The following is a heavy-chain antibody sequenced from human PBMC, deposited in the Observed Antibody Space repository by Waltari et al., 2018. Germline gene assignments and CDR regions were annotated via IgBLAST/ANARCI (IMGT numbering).Heavy chain of an antibody. J-gene: IGHJ4*02. D-gene: IGHD3-10*01. V-gene: IGHV3-74*01. Sequence: EVQLVESGGGLVKPGGSLRLSCAASEFTFRDYWMHWVRQAPGKGLVWVSRINGDGSSITYADSVKGRFTISRDNADNTLYLQMTSLRDEDTAIYYCASNGSGSYYNLWGQGTLVTVSS. CDR2: INGDGSSI. CDR3: ASNGSGSYYNL. CDR1: EFTFRDYW.